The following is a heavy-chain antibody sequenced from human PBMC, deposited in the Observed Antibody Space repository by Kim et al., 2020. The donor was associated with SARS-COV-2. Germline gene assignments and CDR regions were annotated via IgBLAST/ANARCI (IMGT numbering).Heavy chain of an antibody. V-gene: IGHV3-23*01. D-gene: IGHD3-22*01. Sequence: YADTVKGRFTVSRDNAKNTLYLQMDSLRVEDTALYYCAKDHESSGWPTFDYWGQRVLVTVSS. J-gene: IGHJ4*02. CDR3: AKDHESSGWPTFDY.